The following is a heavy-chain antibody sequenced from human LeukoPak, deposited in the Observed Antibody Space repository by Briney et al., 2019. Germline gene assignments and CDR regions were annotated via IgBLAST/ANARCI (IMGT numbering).Heavy chain of an antibody. CDR2: IYYTGST. CDR1: GGSIRSYY. Sequence: PSETLSLTCTVSGGSIRSYYWNWIRQPPGKGLEWIGYIYYTGSTKYNPSLKSRLTISVDTSKNQFSPKLSSVTAADTAVYYCARGGYNLDAFDVWGQGTMVTVSS. CDR3: ARGGYNLDAFDV. J-gene: IGHJ3*01. V-gene: IGHV4-59*08. D-gene: IGHD5-24*01.